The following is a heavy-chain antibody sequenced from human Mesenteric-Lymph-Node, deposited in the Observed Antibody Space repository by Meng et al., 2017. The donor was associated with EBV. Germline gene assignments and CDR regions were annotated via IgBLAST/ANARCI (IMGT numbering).Heavy chain of an antibody. CDR1: GGSLSGYY. CDR2: INHGGST. J-gene: IGHJ5*02. V-gene: IGHV4-34*01. CDR3: ARDRHFDP. Sequence: QGQLKQWGAGRLKPSETLSLPCGVYGGSLSGYYWNWIRQPPGKGLEWIGDINHGGSTSYNPSLKSRVTISVDTSKNEFSLKMTSVTAADTAVYYCARDRHFDPWGQGTLVTVSS.